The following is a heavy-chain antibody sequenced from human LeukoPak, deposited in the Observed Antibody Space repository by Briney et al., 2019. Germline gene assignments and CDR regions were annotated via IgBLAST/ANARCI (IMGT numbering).Heavy chain of an antibody. CDR3: AREMPTGGRYPYGMDV. CDR1: GYTFTSYA. D-gene: IGHD7-27*01. Sequence: GASVKVSCKASGYTFTSYAMHWVRQAPGQRLEWMGWINAGNGNTKYSQKFQGRVTITRDTSASTAYMELSSLRSEDTAVYYCAREMPTGGRYPYGMDVWGQGTTVTVSS. CDR2: INAGNGNT. J-gene: IGHJ6*02. V-gene: IGHV1-3*01.